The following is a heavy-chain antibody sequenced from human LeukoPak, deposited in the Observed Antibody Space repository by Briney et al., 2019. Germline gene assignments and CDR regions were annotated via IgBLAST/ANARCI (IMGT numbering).Heavy chain of an antibody. Sequence: TSETLSLTCTVSSYSISSGYYWGWIRQPPGKGLEWIGSIYHSGSTYYNPSLKSRVTISVDTSKNQFSLKLSSVTAADTAVYYCARIRYCSSTRGCYWFDPWGQGTLVTVSS. CDR1: SYSISSGYY. CDR3: ARIRYCSSTRGCYWFDP. CDR2: IYHSGST. V-gene: IGHV4-38-2*02. J-gene: IGHJ5*02. D-gene: IGHD2-2*01.